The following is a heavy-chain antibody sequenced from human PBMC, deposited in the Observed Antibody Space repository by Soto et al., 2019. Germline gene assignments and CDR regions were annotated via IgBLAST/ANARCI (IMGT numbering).Heavy chain of an antibody. CDR2: FDPEDGET. Sequence: GASVKVSCKVSGYTLTELSMHWVRQAPGKGLEWMGGFDPEDGETIYAQKFQGRVTMTEDTSTDTAYMELSSLRSEDTAVYYCATDRGEQLVPGSFYYYYGMDVWGQGTTVTVSS. J-gene: IGHJ6*02. V-gene: IGHV1-24*01. CDR1: GYTLTELS. CDR3: ATDRGEQLVPGSFYYYYGMDV. D-gene: IGHD6-6*01.